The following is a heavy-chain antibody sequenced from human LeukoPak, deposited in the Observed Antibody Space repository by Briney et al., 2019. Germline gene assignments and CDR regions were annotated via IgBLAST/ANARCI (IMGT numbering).Heavy chain of an antibody. CDR2: IKTDGSIT. D-gene: IGHD6-19*01. CDR1: GFTLITYS. J-gene: IGHJ4*02. V-gene: IGHV3-74*01. CDR3: ARRGIAVAGPFDY. Sequence: GGSLRLSCAASGFTLITYSMNWVRQAPGKGPVWVSRIKTDGSITDYADFVKGRFTISRDNAKNSLYLQMNSLRAEDTAVYYCARRGIAVAGPFDYWGQGTLVTVSS.